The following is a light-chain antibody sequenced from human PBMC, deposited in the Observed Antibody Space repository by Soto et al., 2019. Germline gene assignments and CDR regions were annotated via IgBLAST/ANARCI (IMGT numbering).Light chain of an antibody. J-gene: IGKJ4*01. Sequence: EIVMTQSPATLSVSPGERATLSCRASQSVSSSYLAWYQQKPGQAPRLLIYDASNRATGIPARFSGGGSGTDFTLTISSLEPEDFAVYYCQQRNPLTFGGGTKVDI. CDR2: DAS. V-gene: IGKV3D-20*02. CDR3: QQRNPLT. CDR1: QSVSSSY.